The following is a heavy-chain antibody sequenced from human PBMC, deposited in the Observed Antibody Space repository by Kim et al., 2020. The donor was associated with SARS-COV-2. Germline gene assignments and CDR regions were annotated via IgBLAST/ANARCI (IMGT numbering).Heavy chain of an antibody. CDR2: ISSNGGST. D-gene: IGHD1-1*01. CDR1: GFTFSSYA. J-gene: IGHJ4*02. CDR3: ARAGTTPH. V-gene: IGHV3-64*01. Sequence: GGSLRLSCAASGFTFSSYAMHWVRQAPGKGLEYVSAISSNGGSTYYANSVKGRFTISRYNSKNTLYLQMGSLRAEDMAVYYCARAGTTPHWGQGTLVTVSS.